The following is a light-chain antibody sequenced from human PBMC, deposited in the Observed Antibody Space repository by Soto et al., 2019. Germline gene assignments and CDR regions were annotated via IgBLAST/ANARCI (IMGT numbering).Light chain of an antibody. CDR1: SSDVGGHNY. CDR2: EVR. Sequence: QSALTQPASVSGSPGQSITISCTGTSSDVGGHNYVSWYQQHPGKAPKLLIYEVRVRPSGVSIRFSGSKSANTASLTISGLQAEDEADYYCSSYTTTSTLRVFGGGTKLTLL. J-gene: IGLJ3*02. V-gene: IGLV2-14*01. CDR3: SSYTTTSTLRV.